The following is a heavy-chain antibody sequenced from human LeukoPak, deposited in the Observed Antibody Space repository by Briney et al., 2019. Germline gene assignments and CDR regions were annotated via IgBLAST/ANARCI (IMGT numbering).Heavy chain of an antibody. J-gene: IGHJ4*02. CDR2: ISAYNGNT. V-gene: IGHV1-18*01. CDR1: GYTFTSYG. CDR3: ARFKGLLWFGELFPDYFDY. D-gene: IGHD3-10*01. Sequence: GASVKVSCKASGYTFTSYGISWVRQAPGQGLEWMGWISAYNGNTNYAQKLQGRVTMTTDTSTSTAYMELRSLRSDDTAVYYCARFKGLLWFGELFPDYFDYWGQGTLVTVSS.